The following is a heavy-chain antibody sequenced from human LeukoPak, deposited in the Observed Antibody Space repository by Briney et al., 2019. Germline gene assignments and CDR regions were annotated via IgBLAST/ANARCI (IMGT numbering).Heavy chain of an antibody. Sequence: GGSLRLSCAASGFSVSNNYINCVRQAPGKGLEWVSVIYIGGTTYYADSVKGRFTISRDNSKNTVYLQMNSLRVEDTAVYYCAGDSYGWDYFDYWGQGALVTVSS. CDR3: AGDSYGWDYFDY. D-gene: IGHD5-18*01. J-gene: IGHJ4*02. CDR2: IYIGGTT. V-gene: IGHV3-66*01. CDR1: GFSVSNNY.